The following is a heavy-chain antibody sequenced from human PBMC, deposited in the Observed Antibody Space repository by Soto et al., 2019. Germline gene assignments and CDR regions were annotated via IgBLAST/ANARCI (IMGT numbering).Heavy chain of an antibody. CDR1: GGTFSKYS. V-gene: IGHV1-69*06. D-gene: IGHD2-21*01. CDR3: ASTSYCNGSGCYSRHYYGMDV. CDR2: ITPFVDTS. Sequence: QVRLVQSGAEVKKPGSSVKVSCKVSGGTFSKYSLSWVRQTPGQGLEWMGGITPFVDTSNYAQRFLGRVTITADKSTNTAFLEVSGLKSEDTALYFCASTSYCNGSGCYSRHYYGMDVWGQGTTVTVSS. J-gene: IGHJ6*02.